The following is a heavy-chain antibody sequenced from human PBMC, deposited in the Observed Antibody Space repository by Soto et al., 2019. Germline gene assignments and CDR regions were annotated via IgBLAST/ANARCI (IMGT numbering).Heavy chain of an antibody. Sequence: GESLKISCKGSGYSFTSYWIGWVRQMPGKGLEWMGIIYPGDSDTRYSPSFQGQVTISADKSISTAYLQWSSLKASDTAMYYCARQGYSSGWYPLDNWFDPWGQGTLVTVSS. J-gene: IGHJ5*02. V-gene: IGHV5-51*01. D-gene: IGHD6-19*01. CDR3: ARQGYSSGWYPLDNWFDP. CDR2: IYPGDSDT. CDR1: GYSFTSYW.